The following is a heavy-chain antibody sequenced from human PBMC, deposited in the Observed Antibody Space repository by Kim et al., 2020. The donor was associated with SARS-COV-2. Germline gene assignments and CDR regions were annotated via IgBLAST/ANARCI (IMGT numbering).Heavy chain of an antibody. V-gene: IGHV3-23*03. CDR1: GFTFSSYS. D-gene: IGHD2-2*01. J-gene: IGHJ4*02. Sequence: GGSLRLSCAASGFTFSSYSMSWVRQAPGKGLEWVSSVDVRGVHTYYADSVKGRFTISRDNSYNTLYLQMSSLRAEDTAVYYCARTGYCTSTSCYVGEIFDYWGQGTLVTVSS. CDR2: VDVRGVHT. CDR3: ARTGYCTSTSCYVGEIFDY.